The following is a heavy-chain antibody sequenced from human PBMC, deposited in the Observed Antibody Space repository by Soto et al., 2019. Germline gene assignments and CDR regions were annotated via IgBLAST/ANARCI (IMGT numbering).Heavy chain of an antibody. CDR2: IIPIFGTA. V-gene: IGHV1-69*14. CDR3: ARGNHRWLQLWYFDL. D-gene: IGHD5-12*01. J-gene: IGHJ2*01. CDR1: GGTFSSYT. Sequence: QVQLVQSGAEVKKPGSSVTVSCKASGGTFSSYTISWVRQAPGQGLEWMGGIIPIFGTANYAQKFQGRATXTPDKSXXTAYMELSSLRSEDTAVYYCARGNHRWLQLWYFDLWGRGTLVTVSS.